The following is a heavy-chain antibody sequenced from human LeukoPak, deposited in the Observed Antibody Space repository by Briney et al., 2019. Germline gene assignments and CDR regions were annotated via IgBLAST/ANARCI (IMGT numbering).Heavy chain of an antibody. D-gene: IGHD3-22*01. Sequence: GGSLRLSCAASGFTFSSYAMSWVRQVPGKGLEWVSLITGSTGSTYYVDSVRGRFTISRDPSKNILFLQMNSLRAEDTAFYYCAKDLVEGDSSGYYYNAFDIWGQGTMVTVSS. CDR3: AKDLVEGDSSGYYYNAFDI. J-gene: IGHJ3*02. CDR2: ITGSTGST. V-gene: IGHV3-23*01. CDR1: GFTFSSYA.